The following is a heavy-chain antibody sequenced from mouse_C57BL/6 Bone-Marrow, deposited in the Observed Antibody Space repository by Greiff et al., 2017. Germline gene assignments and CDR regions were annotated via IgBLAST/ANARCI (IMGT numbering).Heavy chain of an antibody. CDR2: IYPGCGST. J-gene: IGHJ1*03. D-gene: IGHD2-5*01. Sequence: QVQLQQPGAELVKPGASVKISCKASGYTFTSYRITWVKQRPGQGLEWIGDIYPGCGSTNYNEKFKSKATLTVDTSSSTAYMQLSSLTSEDSAVYYCARPYCSNYWYFDVWGTGTTVTVSS. CDR1: GYTFTSYR. V-gene: IGHV1-55*01. CDR3: ARPYCSNYWYFDV.